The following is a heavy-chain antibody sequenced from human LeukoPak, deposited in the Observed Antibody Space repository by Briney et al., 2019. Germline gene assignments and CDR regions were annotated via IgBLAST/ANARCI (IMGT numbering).Heavy chain of an antibody. D-gene: IGHD5-18*01. V-gene: IGHV3-23*01. Sequence: HPGGSLRLSCAASGFTFSSYGMSWVRQAPGKGLEWVSAISGSGGSTYYADSVKGRFTISRDNSKNTLYLQMNSLRAEDTAVYYCAKSVGQLWLGYFDYWGQGTLVTVSS. CDR1: GFTFSSYG. J-gene: IGHJ4*02. CDR2: ISGSGGST. CDR3: AKSVGQLWLGYFDY.